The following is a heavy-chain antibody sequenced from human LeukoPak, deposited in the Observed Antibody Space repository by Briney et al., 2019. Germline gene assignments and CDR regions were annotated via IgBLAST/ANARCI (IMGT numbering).Heavy chain of an antibody. CDR3: ARGYCSSSSCYLVGYYIDY. J-gene: IGHJ4*02. CDR1: GFTFSSYS. Sequence: GGSLRLSCAASGFTFSSYSMNWVRQAPGKGLEWVSSISSSGSYIYYANAVKGRFTISRDNAKSSLYLQMNSLKAEDTAVYYCARGYCSSSSCYLVGYYIDYWGQGTLVTVSS. CDR2: ISSSGSYI. D-gene: IGHD2-2*01. V-gene: IGHV3-21*01.